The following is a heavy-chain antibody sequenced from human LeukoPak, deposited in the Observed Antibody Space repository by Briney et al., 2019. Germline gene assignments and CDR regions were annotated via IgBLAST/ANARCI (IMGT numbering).Heavy chain of an antibody. V-gene: IGHV1-46*01. CDR3: ARVSSRILDY. J-gene: IGHJ4*02. Sequence: ASVKVSCKASGYTFTSYFMHWVRQAPGQGLEWMGIINPSGGSTTYAQKFQGRVTMTRDTSTTTVYMELSSVRSEDTAVYYCARVSSRILDYWGQGTLVTVSS. CDR1: GYTFTSYF. CDR2: INPSGGST.